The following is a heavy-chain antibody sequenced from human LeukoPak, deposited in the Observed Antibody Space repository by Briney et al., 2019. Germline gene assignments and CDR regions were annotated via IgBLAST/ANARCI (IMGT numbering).Heavy chain of an antibody. CDR2: IYTSGSP. CDR3: ARGALSVVVPAAGGSRSYYYYYYMDV. V-gene: IGHV4-4*07. D-gene: IGHD2-2*01. Sequence: PSETLSLTCTVSGGSISSYYWSWIRQPAGKGLEWIGRIYTSGSPNSNPSLKSRVTMSVDTSKNQFSLKLSSVTAADTAVYYCARGALSVVVPAAGGSRSYYYYYYMDVWGKGTTVTVSS. J-gene: IGHJ6*03. CDR1: GGSISSYY.